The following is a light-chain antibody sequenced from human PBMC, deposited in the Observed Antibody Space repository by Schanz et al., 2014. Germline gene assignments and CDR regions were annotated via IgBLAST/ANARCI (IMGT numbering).Light chain of an antibody. CDR3: SSYTSSSTPFV. CDR2: DVT. J-gene: IGLJ1*01. CDR1: SSDVGGYNY. Sequence: QSALTQPASVSGSPGQSITISCTGTSSDVGGYNYVSWYQQYPGKAPKLMIYDVTNRPSGVSNRFSGSKSGNTASLTISGIQAEDEADYYCSSYTSSSTPFVFGTGTKVTVL. V-gene: IGLV2-14*01.